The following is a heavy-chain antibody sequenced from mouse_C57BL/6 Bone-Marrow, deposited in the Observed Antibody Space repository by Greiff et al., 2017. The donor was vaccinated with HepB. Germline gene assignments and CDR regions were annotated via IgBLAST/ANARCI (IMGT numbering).Heavy chain of an antibody. V-gene: IGHV1-81*01. Sequence: QVQLQQSGAELARPGASVKLSCKASGYTFTSYGISWVKQRTGQGLEWIGEIYPRSGNTYYNEKFKGKATLTADKSSSTAYMELRSLTSEDSAVYFGAVYYYGRDAMDYWGQGTSVTVSS. CDR3: AVYYYGRDAMDY. J-gene: IGHJ4*01. CDR2: IYPRSGNT. D-gene: IGHD1-1*01. CDR1: GYTFTSYG.